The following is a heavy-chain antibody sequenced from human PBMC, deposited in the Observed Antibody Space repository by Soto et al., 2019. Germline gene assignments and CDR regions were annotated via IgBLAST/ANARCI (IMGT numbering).Heavy chain of an antibody. Sequence: HVTLKESGPVLVKPTETLTLTCTVSGFSLTSVRIGVAWIRQPPGKALEWLAHIFSNDEKSYTTSLKNRLTISEDTAKSQAVLTVANMDPIDTATYYCAQTLTPHLRFDPWGQGTLVTVSS. V-gene: IGHV2-26*01. CDR3: AQTLTPHLRFDP. J-gene: IGHJ5*02. CDR1: GFSLTSVRIG. CDR2: IFSNDEK.